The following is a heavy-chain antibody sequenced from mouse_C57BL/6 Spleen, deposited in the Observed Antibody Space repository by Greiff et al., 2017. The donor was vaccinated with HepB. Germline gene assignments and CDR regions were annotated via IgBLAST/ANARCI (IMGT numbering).Heavy chain of an antibody. J-gene: IGHJ2*01. CDR2: ISYDGSN. V-gene: IGHV3-6*01. Sequence: EVKLVESGPGLVKPSQSLSLTCSVTGYSITSGYYWNWIRQFPGNKLEWMGYISYDGSNNYNPSLKNRISITRDTSKNQFFLKLNSVTTEDTATYYCARGGITTVVAHFDYWGQGTTLTVSS. D-gene: IGHD1-1*01. CDR3: ARGGITTVVAHFDY. CDR1: GYSITSGYY.